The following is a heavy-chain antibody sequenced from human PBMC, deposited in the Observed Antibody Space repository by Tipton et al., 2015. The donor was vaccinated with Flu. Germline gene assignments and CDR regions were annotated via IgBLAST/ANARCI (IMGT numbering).Heavy chain of an antibody. CDR2: IYTSGST. D-gene: IGHD3-22*01. CDR1: GGSISSGSYY. Sequence: TLSLTCTVSGGSISSGSYYWSWIRQPAGKGLEWIGRIYTSGSTNYNPSLKSRVTISVDTSKNQFSLKLSSVTAADTAVHYCARAGWLLPFDYWGQGTRVTVS. V-gene: IGHV4-61*02. CDR3: ARAGWLLPFDY. J-gene: IGHJ4*02.